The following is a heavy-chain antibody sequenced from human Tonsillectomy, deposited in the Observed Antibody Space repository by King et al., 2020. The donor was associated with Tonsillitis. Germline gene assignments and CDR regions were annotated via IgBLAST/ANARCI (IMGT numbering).Heavy chain of an antibody. CDR2: IYYSGST. J-gene: IGHJ1*01. CDR1: GGSINSGGYF. V-gene: IGHV4-31*03. CDR3: ASGQSSSYSAEYFHR. D-gene: IGHD3-22*01. Sequence: HVQLQESGPGLVRPSQTLSLTCTVSGGSINSGGYFWYWIRQHPGKDLEWIGYIYYSGSTYYNPSLKSRLTMSLDTSNNQFSLNLSSVTAADTAVYYCASGQSSSYSAEYFHRWGQGTLVTVSS.